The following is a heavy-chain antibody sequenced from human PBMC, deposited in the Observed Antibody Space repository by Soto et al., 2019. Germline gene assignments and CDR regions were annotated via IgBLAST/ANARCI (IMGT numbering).Heavy chain of an antibody. CDR2: IWYDGSNK. V-gene: IGHV3-33*01. Sequence: GGSLRLSCAASGFTVSSYGMHWVRQAPGKGLEWVAVIWYDGSNKYYADSVKGRFTISRDNSKDTLYLQMNSLRAEDTAVYYCAAEQQLDYYGMDVWGQGTTVTVSS. CDR1: GFTVSSYG. J-gene: IGHJ6*02. CDR3: AAEQQLDYYGMDV. D-gene: IGHD6-13*01.